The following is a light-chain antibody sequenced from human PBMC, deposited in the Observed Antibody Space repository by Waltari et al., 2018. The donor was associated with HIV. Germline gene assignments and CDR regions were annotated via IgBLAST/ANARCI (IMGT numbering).Light chain of an antibody. CDR2: AAS. Sequence: DIQMTQSPSSLSASIGDRVTITCRASQNIYHYLNWYQHEPGKPPKLLIYAASTLQGGVPSRFSASGSGTDFTLTIDNLQPEDFATYYCQQSSDLPSTFGPGTKVDLK. CDR3: QQSSDLPST. CDR1: QNIYHY. J-gene: IGKJ3*01. V-gene: IGKV1-39*01.